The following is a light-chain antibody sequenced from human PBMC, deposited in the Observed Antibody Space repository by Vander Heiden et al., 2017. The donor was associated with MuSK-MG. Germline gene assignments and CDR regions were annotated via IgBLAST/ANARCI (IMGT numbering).Light chain of an antibody. V-gene: IGKV1-39*01. Sequence: DIQMTPPPATLSESVGDRVTITCRASQSVSSYLNWYQQKPGKAPKLLIYAASKLQSGVPSRFSGSGSGTDFTLTISRLQPEDFATYYCQQSDSTPRRFGQGTKVEIK. J-gene: IGKJ1*01. CDR2: AAS. CDR1: QSVSSY. CDR3: QQSDSTPRR.